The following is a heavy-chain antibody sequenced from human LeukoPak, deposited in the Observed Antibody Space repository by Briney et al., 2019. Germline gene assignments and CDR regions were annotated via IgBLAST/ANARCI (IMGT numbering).Heavy chain of an antibody. D-gene: IGHD1-26*01. V-gene: IGHV3-23*01. CDR3: ARSDSGSYPLYYYYYMDV. Sequence: GGSLRLSCAASGFTFSSYGMNWVRQAPGKGLEWVSAISGSGGSPYYADSVKGRFTISRDSSKNTLYLQMNSLRAEDTAVYYCARSDSGSYPLYYYYYMDVWGKGTTVTVSS. CDR1: GFTFSSYG. CDR2: ISGSGGSP. J-gene: IGHJ6*03.